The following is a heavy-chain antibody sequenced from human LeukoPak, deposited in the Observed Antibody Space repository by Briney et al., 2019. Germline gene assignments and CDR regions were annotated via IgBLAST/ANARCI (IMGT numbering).Heavy chain of an antibody. CDR3: ASTVTTRYSRESFTRVY. CDR1: GFTFSSYS. D-gene: IGHD4-17*01. Sequence: GGSLRLSCAASGFTFSSYSMNWVRQAPGKGLEWVSSISSSSSYIYYADSVKGRFTISRDNAKNSLYLQMNSLRAEDTAVYYCASTVTTRYSRESFTRVYWGQGTLVTVSS. J-gene: IGHJ4*02. CDR2: ISSSSSYI. V-gene: IGHV3-21*01.